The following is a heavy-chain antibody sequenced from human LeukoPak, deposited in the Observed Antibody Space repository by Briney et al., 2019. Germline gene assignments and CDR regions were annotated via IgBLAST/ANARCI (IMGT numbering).Heavy chain of an antibody. CDR1: GFTFSSYW. J-gene: IGHJ4*02. CDR2: IKQDGSER. Sequence: PGGSLRLSCAASGFTFSSYWMTWVRQAPGKGLEWVANIKQDGSERNYVDPVKGRFTISRDNAKNSLYLQMSTLRDEDTAVYYCATGAGCGYWGQGTLVTVSS. CDR3: ATGAGCGY. V-gene: IGHV3-7*03. D-gene: IGHD6-19*01.